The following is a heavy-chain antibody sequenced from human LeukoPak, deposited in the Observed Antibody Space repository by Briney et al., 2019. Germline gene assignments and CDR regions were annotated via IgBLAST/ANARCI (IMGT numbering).Heavy chain of an antibody. V-gene: IGHV3-48*04. J-gene: IGHJ3*02. CDR3: ASWSTGAFDI. Sequence: GGSLRLSCAASGFTFTKYWMTWVRQAPGKGLEWVSYISSSSSTIYYADSVKGRFTISRDNAKNSLYLQMNSLRAEDTAVYYCASWSTGAFDIWGQGTMVTVSS. CDR1: GFTFTKYW. D-gene: IGHD5/OR15-5a*01. CDR2: ISSSSSTI.